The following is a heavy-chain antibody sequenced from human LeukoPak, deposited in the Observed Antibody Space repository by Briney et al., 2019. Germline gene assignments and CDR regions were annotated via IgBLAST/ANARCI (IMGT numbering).Heavy chain of an antibody. D-gene: IGHD3-10*01. CDR2: VRPDGSET. CDR1: GFSFSNYW. CDR3: AYQGEFRAFDY. V-gene: IGHV3-7*01. J-gene: IGHJ4*02. Sequence: HPGGSLRLSCAGSGFSFSNYWMSWVRQAPGKGLEWVANVRPDGSETQYVDSVKGRFTISRDNAKNSLYLQMNSLRAEDTAVYYCAYQGEFRAFDYWGQGTLVTVSS.